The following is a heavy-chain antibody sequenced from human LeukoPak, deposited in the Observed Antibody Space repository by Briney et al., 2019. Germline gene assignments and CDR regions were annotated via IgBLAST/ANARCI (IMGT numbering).Heavy chain of an antibody. CDR1: GGSISSSSYY. Sequence: SETLSLTCTVSGGSISSSSYYWGWIRQPPGKGLEWIGSIYYSGSTYYNPSLKSRVSISIDTSKNQFSLKLSSVTAADTAVYYCAREGGYGSGGLDYWGQGTLVTVSS. D-gene: IGHD3-10*01. CDR2: IYYSGST. J-gene: IGHJ4*02. V-gene: IGHV4-39*02. CDR3: AREGGYGSGGLDY.